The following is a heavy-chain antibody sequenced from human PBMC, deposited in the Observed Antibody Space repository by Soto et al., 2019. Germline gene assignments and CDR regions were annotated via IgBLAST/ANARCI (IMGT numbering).Heavy chain of an antibody. CDR1: GGSISSYY. V-gene: IGHV4-59*01. J-gene: IGHJ4*02. D-gene: IGHD6-13*01. Sequence: QVQLQESGPGLVKPSETLSLTCTVSGGSISSYYWSWIRQPPGKGLQWIGYIYYSGSTNYNPSLKSPVTISLDTSKNQFSLKLSSVTAADTAVYYCARGQTAGTLVYFDYWGQGTLVTVSS. CDR3: ARGQTAGTLVYFDY. CDR2: IYYSGST.